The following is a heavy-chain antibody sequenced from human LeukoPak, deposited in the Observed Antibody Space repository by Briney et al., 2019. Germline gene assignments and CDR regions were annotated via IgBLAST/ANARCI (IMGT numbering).Heavy chain of an antibody. J-gene: IGHJ4*02. Sequence: GASVKVSCKASGYTFTGYYMHWVRQAPGQGLEWMGWINPNSGGTNYAQKFQGRVTTTRDTSISTAYMELSRLRSDDTAVYYCARGSPRLIAAAGIIGLDYWGQGTLVTVSS. D-gene: IGHD6-13*01. V-gene: IGHV1-2*02. CDR2: INPNSGGT. CDR3: ARGSPRLIAAAGIIGLDY. CDR1: GYTFTGYY.